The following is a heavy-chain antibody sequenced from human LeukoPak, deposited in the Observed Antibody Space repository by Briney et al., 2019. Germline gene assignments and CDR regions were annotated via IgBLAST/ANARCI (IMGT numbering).Heavy chain of an antibody. CDR3: AKEGLLPYYYYGMDV. J-gene: IGHJ6*02. V-gene: IGHV4-4*07. Sequence: PSETLSLTCTVSGGSISSYYWSWIRQPAGKGLEWIGHIYTTGSTNYNPSLKSRVTMSVDTSKNQFSLKLSSVTAADTAIYYCAKEGLLPYYYYGMDVWGQGTTVTVSS. CDR1: GGSISSYY. CDR2: IYTTGST. D-gene: IGHD3/OR15-3a*01.